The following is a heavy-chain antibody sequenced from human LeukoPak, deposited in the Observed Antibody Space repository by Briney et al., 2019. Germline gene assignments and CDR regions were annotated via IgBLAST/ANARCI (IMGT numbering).Heavy chain of an antibody. CDR1: GFTFDDYG. D-gene: IGHD6-19*01. CDR2: INWNGGST. V-gene: IGHV3-20*01. J-gene: IGHJ3*02. CDR3: ARDLQSLGSGWYPSDAFDT. Sequence: GGSLRLSCAASGFTFDDYGMSWVRQAPGKGLEWVSGINWNGGSTGYADSVKGRFTISRDNAKNSLYLQMNSLRAEDTALYHCARDLQSLGSGWYPSDAFDTWGQGTMVTVSS.